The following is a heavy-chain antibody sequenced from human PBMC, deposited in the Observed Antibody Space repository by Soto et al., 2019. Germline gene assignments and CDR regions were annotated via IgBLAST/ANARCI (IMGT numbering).Heavy chain of an antibody. CDR3: ARLPVTTPYNWFDP. D-gene: IGHD4-17*01. V-gene: IGHV4-39*01. CDR1: GGSISSSSYY. CDR2: IYYSGST. Sequence: PSETLSLTCTVSGGSISSSSYYGGWIRQPPGKGLEWIGSIYYSGSTYYNPSLKSRVTISVDTSKNQFSLKLSSVTAADTAVYYCARLPVTTPYNWFDPWGQGTLVTVSS. J-gene: IGHJ5*02.